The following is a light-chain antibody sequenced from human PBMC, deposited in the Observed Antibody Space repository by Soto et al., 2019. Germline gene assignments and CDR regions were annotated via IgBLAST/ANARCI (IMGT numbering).Light chain of an antibody. CDR2: GNT. J-gene: IGLJ2*01. Sequence: QSVLTQPPSVSGAPGQRVTISCGGSSSNIGAGYDVHWYQQLPGTAPKLLIYGNTNRPSGVPDRFSGSTSGTSASLAITRLQAEDEADYYCQSYDTSLSGVVFGGGTKLTVL. V-gene: IGLV1-40*01. CDR3: QSYDTSLSGVV. CDR1: SSNIGAGYD.